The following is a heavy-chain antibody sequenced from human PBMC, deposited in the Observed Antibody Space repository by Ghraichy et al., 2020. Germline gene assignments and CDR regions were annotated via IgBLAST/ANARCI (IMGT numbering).Heavy chain of an antibody. D-gene: IGHD4-17*01. CDR2: ISGSGGST. CDR3: AKDPLVYGDYVDYFDY. CDR1: GFTFSSYA. J-gene: IGHJ4*02. V-gene: IGHV3-23*01. Sequence: GGSLRLSCAASGFTFSSYAMSWVRQAPGKGLEWVSAISGSGGSTYYADSVKGRFTISRDNSKNTLYLQMNSLRAEDTAVYYCAKDPLVYGDYVDYFDYWGQGTLVTVSS.